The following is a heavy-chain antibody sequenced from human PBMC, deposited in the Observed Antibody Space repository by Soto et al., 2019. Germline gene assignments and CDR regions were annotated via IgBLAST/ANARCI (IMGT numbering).Heavy chain of an antibody. CDR1: GYTFTGYY. CDR3: ARDRSSGYYDFWSGYFPPPYGMDV. CDR2: INPNSGGT. V-gene: IGHV1-2*04. J-gene: IGHJ6*02. Sequence: GASVKVSCNASGYTFTGYYMHWVRQAPGQGLEWMGWINPNSGGTNYAQKFQGWVTMTRDTSISTAYMELSRLRSDDTAVYYCARDRSSGYYDFWSGYFPPPYGMDVWGQGTTVTVSS. D-gene: IGHD3-3*01.